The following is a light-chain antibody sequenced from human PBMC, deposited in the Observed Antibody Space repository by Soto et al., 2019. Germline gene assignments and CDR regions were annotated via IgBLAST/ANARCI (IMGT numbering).Light chain of an antibody. CDR2: GNT. J-gene: IGLJ3*02. CDR3: QSYDSSLSGPWV. Sequence: QSVLTQPPSVSGAPGQRVTISCTGSSSNIGAGYGVHWYQQLPGTAPKLLIYGNTNRPSGVPDRFSGSKSGTSASLAITGLQAEHEADYYCQSYDSSLSGPWVFGGGTKLTVL. CDR1: SSNIGAGYG. V-gene: IGLV1-40*01.